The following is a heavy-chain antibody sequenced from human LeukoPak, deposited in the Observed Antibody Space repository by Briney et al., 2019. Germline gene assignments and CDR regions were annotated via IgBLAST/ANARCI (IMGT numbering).Heavy chain of an antibody. V-gene: IGHV4-61*02. CDR2: IYTSGST. J-gene: IGHJ4*02. CDR3: AGTFDDFWSGYGDY. CDR1: GGSISSGSYY. Sequence: SETLSLTCTVSGGSISSGSYYWSWIRQPAGKGLEWIGRIYTSGSTNYNPSLKSRVTISVDTSKNQFSLKLSSVTAADTAVYYCAGTFDDFWSGYGDYWGQGTLVTVSS. D-gene: IGHD3-3*01.